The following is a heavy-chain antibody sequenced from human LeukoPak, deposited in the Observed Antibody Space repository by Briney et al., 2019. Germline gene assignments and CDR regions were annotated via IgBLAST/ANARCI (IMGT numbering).Heavy chain of an antibody. CDR3: ARGQFSAFDI. CDR2: TYYRSN. V-gene: IGHV6-1*01. Sequence: SHTLSLTYAICGDSVCSKSVAWDWIRQSPSRGLEWVGRTYYRSNDYAVSVKSRITIDPDTSKNQFSLQLNSVTPEDTAVYYCARGQFSAFDIWGQGTMVIVSS. J-gene: IGHJ3*02. D-gene: IGHD5-24*01. CDR1: GDSVCSKSVA.